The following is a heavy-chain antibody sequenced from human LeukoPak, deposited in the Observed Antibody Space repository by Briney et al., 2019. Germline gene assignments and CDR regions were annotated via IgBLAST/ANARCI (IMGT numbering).Heavy chain of an antibody. CDR2: ISGSGGST. J-gene: IGHJ4*02. CDR3: AKQKGMVRGVIIKSGFDY. V-gene: IGHV3-23*01. D-gene: IGHD3-10*01. CDR1: GFTFSSYA. Sequence: GGSLRLSCAASGFTFSSYAMSWVRQAPGKGLEWVSAISGSGGSTYYADSVKGRFTISRDNAKNSLYLQMNSLRAEDTALYYCAKQKGMVRGVIIKSGFDYWGQGTLVTVSS.